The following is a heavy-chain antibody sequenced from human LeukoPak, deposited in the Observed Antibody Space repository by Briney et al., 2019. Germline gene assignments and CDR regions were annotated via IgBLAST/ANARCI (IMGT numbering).Heavy chain of an antibody. D-gene: IGHD6-19*01. J-gene: IGHJ4*02. Sequence: PGGSLRLSCAASGFTFSSYGMHWVRQAPGKGLEWVAFIRYDGSNKYYADSVKGRFTISRDNSKNTLYLQMNSLRAEDTAVYYCARVKVRYSSGWYYFDYWGQGTLVTVSS. CDR3: ARVKVRYSSGWYYFDY. CDR2: IRYDGSNK. CDR1: GFTFSSYG. V-gene: IGHV3-30*02.